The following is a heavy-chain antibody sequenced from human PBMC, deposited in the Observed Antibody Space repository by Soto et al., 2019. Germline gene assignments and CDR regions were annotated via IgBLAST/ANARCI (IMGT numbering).Heavy chain of an antibody. D-gene: IGHD2-2*01. CDR3: ARDLCSSTSCYPGLYNWFDP. Sequence: SETLSLTCTVSGGSISSYYWSWIRQPPGKGLEWIGYIYYSGSTNYNPSLKSRVTISVDTSKNQFSLKLSSVTAADTAVYYCARDLCSSTSCYPGLYNWFDPWGQGTLVTVSS. J-gene: IGHJ5*02. CDR2: IYYSGST. CDR1: GGSISSYY. V-gene: IGHV4-59*01.